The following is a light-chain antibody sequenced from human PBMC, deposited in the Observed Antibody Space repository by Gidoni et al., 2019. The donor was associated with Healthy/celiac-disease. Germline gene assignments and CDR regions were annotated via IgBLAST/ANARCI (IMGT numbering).Light chain of an antibody. CDR3: QQRSNSWT. CDR1: QSVSSY. J-gene: IGKJ1*01. CDR2: DAS. V-gene: IGKV3-11*01. Sequence: EIVLTQSPATLSLSPGERVTLSWRASQSVSSYLAWYQQKPGQAPRLLIYDASNRATGIPARFSGSGSGTDFTLTISSLEPEDFAVYYCQQRSNSWTFGQGTKVEIK.